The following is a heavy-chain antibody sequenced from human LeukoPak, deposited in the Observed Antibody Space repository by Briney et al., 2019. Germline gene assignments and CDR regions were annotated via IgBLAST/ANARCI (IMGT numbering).Heavy chain of an antibody. CDR3: ARDSDLYYYGSGKS. V-gene: IGHV3-48*01. CDR2: ISSSSSTI. Sequence: PGGSLGLSCAASGFTFSSYSMNWVRQAPGKGLEWVSYISSSSSTIYYADSVKGRFTISRDNAKNSLYLQMNSLRAEDTAVYYCARDSDLYYYGSGKSWGQGTLVTVSS. J-gene: IGHJ4*02. CDR1: GFTFSSYS. D-gene: IGHD3-10*01.